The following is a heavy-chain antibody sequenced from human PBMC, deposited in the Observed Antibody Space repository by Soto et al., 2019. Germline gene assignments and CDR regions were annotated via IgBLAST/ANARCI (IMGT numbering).Heavy chain of an antibody. J-gene: IGHJ4*02. Sequence: GGSLTLSCAASGFTFSSYAMSWVRQAPGKGLEWVSAISGSGGSTYYADSVKGRFTISRDNSKNTLYLQMNSLRAEDTAVYYCARALGSGSPKQSPFDYWGQGTLVTVS. V-gene: IGHV3-23*01. D-gene: IGHD3-10*01. CDR2: ISGSGGST. CDR1: GFTFSSYA. CDR3: ARALGSGSPKQSPFDY.